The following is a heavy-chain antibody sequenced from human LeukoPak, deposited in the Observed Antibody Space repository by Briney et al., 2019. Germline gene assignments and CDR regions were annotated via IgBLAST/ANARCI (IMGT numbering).Heavy chain of an antibody. J-gene: IGHJ4*02. CDR2: IYYNGHT. CDR1: GGSISNGGYY. Sequence: PSETLSLTCTVSGGSISNGGYYWSWIRQLPGKGLEWIGYIYYNGHTYYNPSLKSRVVISVDTSKNQFSLKLSSVTAADTAVYYCARSGYSYGYDYWGQGTLVTVSS. CDR3: ARSGYSYGYDY. D-gene: IGHD5-18*01. V-gene: IGHV4-31*03.